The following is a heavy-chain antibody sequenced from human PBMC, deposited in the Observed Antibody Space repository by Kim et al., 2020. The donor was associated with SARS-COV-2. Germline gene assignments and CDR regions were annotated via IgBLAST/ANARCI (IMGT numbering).Heavy chain of an antibody. J-gene: IGHJ4*02. V-gene: IGHV3-21*01. CDR3: AGDSELGIFEFDY. Sequence: GGSLRLSCAASGFTFSSYSMNWVRQAPGKGLEWVSSISSSSSYIYYADSVKGRFTISRDNAKNSLYLQMNSLRAEDTAVYYCAGDSELGIFEFDYWGQGTLVTVSS. CDR2: ISSSSSYI. D-gene: IGHD7-27*01. CDR1: GFTFSSYS.